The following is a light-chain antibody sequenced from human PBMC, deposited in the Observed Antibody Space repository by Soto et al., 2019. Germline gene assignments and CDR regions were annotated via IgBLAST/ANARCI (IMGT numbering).Light chain of an antibody. Sequence: DIHMTQSPSTLSASVGDRDTITCRASESVNRWLAWYQQRPGKAPKFLIYEASDLQSGVPSRFTGSGSGTELTLTISNRQSDDFATYYCHQYSTYPQTFGQGTKVEVK. J-gene: IGKJ1*01. CDR3: HQYSTYPQT. CDR1: ESVNRW. V-gene: IGKV1-5*03. CDR2: EAS.